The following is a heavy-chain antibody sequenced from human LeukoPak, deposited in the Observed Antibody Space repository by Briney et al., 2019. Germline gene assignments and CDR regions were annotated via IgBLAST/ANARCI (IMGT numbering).Heavy chain of an antibody. CDR1: GFTFSNYA. J-gene: IGHJ4*02. D-gene: IGHD3-22*01. Sequence: GRSLRLFCAASGFTFSNYAMHWVRQAPGKGLEWVAVISYHGSNKYYADSVKGRFTISRDNSKNTLYLQMNSLRAEDTTMYYCARGHYYDSSGGPWYFDFWGQGTLVTVSS. CDR3: ARGHYYDSSGGPWYFDF. CDR2: ISYHGSNK. V-gene: IGHV3-30-3*01.